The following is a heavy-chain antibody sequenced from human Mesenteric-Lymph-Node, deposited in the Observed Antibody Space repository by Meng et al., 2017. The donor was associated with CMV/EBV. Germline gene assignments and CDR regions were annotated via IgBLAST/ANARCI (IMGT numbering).Heavy chain of an antibody. V-gene: IGHV3-72*01. J-gene: IGHJ4*02. Sequence: GESLKISCAASGFTFSDHYMDWVRQAPGKGLEWVGRTRNKANSYTTEYAASVKGRFTISRDDSKNSLYLQMNSLKTEDTAVYYCARHPGTVTFPFDYWGQGTLVTVSS. CDR2: TRNKANSYTT. CDR1: GFTFSDHY. CDR3: ARHPGTVTFPFDY. D-gene: IGHD4-17*01.